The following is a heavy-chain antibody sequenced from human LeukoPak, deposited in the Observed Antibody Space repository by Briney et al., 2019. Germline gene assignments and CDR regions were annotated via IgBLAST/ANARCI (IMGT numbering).Heavy chain of an antibody. V-gene: IGHV3-11*05. CDR3: ARESGSYYGGFDY. CDR1: GFTFSDYY. CDR2: ISSSSSYT. D-gene: IGHD1-26*01. Sequence: GGSLSLSCAASGFTFSDYYMSWIRQAPGKGLEWVSYISSSSSYTNYADSVKGRFTISRDNAKNSLYLQMNSLRAEDTAVYYCARESGSYYGGFDYWGQGTLVTVSS. J-gene: IGHJ4*02.